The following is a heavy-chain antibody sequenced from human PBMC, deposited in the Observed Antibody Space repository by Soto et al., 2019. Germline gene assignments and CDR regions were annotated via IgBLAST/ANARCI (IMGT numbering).Heavy chain of an antibody. D-gene: IGHD2-15*01. Sequence: QVQLVESGGGVVQPGRSLRLSCAASGFTFSSYGMHWVRQAPGKGLEWVAVIWYDGSNKYYADSVKGRFTISRDNSKNTLYLQMNSLRAEDTAVYYCARDGSGGSPPEDWGQGTLVTVSS. J-gene: IGHJ4*02. CDR1: GFTFSSYG. CDR2: IWYDGSNK. V-gene: IGHV3-33*01. CDR3: ARDGSGGSPPED.